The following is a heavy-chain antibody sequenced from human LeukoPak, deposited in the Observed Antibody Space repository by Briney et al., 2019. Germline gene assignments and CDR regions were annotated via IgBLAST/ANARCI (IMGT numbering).Heavy chain of an antibody. D-gene: IGHD2-15*01. CDR3: ARVDGSPDY. CDR1: GYTFTRYD. Sequence: ASVKVSCKASGYTFTRYDINWVRQATGQGLEWMGWMNPKSGSTGHAQKFQGRVTITRDTSISTVYMELISLRSEDTAVYFCARVDGSPDYWGQGTLVTVSS. J-gene: IGHJ4*02. CDR2: MNPKSGST. V-gene: IGHV1-8*03.